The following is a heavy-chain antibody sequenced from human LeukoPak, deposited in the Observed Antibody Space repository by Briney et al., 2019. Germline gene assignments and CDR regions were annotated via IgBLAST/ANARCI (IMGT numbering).Heavy chain of an antibody. J-gene: IGHJ3*02. D-gene: IGHD6-19*01. V-gene: IGHV3-48*04. Sequence: GGSLRLSCAASGFTFNKYNMNWVRQAPGKGLEWVSYISSSNSAIYYADSVQGRFNISRDNAKNSLYMKMNSLRGEDTAMYYCGREELSIGWYPDAFDIGGKGTMETVSS. CDR1: GFTFNKYN. CDR3: GREELSIGWYPDAFDI. CDR2: ISSSNSAI.